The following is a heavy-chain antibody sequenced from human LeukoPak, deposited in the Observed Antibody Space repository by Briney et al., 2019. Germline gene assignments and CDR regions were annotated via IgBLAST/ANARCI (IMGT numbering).Heavy chain of an antibody. D-gene: IGHD6-19*01. Sequence: SGGSLRLSCAASGFTFSSYAMSWVRQAPGKGLEWVSAISGSGGSTYYADSVKGRFTISRDNSKNTLYLQMNSLRAEDTAVYYCAKDLRARSGGWYSDAFDIWGQGTMVTVSS. CDR3: AKDLRARSGGWYSDAFDI. J-gene: IGHJ3*02. CDR1: GFTFSSYA. V-gene: IGHV3-23*01. CDR2: ISGSGGST.